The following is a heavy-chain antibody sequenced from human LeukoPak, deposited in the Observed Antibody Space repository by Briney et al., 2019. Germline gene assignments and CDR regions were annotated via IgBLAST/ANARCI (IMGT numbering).Heavy chain of an antibody. CDR2: IKSKTDGGTT. J-gene: IGHJ2*01. D-gene: IGHD1-14*01. V-gene: IGHV3-15*01. CDR3: TTDPDNWYFDL. Sequence: PGGSLRLSCAASGFTVSSNYMSWVRQAPGKGLEWVGRIKSKTDGGTTDYAAPVKGRFTISRDDSKNTLYLQMNSLKTEDTAVYYCTTDPDNWYFDLWGRGTLVTVSS. CDR1: GFTVSSNY.